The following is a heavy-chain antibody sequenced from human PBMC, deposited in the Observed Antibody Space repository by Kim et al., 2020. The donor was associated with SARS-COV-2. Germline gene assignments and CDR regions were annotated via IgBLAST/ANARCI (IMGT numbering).Heavy chain of an antibody. Sequence: GGSLRLSCAASGFTFSTYWMYWVRQVPGKGLVWVSHINSDASNTIYADSVKGRFTISRDNVKRTLYLQMDSLRAEDTAVYYCARDAIWSGRHYFEYWGQGTLVTVSS. CDR1: GFTFSTYW. V-gene: IGHV3-74*01. CDR2: INSDASNT. D-gene: IGHD3-10*01. J-gene: IGHJ4*02. CDR3: ARDAIWSGRHYFEY.